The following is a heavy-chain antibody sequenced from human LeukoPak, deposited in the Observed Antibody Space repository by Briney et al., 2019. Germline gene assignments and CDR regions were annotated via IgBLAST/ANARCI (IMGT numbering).Heavy chain of an antibody. V-gene: IGHV1-69*05. Sequence: ASVKVSCKASGGTFSSYAISWVRQAPGQGLEWMGGIIPIFGTANYAQKFQGRVTITTDESTCTAYVELSSLRSEDTAVYYCARELYGSGSPFDYWGQGTLVTVSS. CDR1: GGTFSSYA. J-gene: IGHJ4*02. D-gene: IGHD3-10*01. CDR3: ARELYGSGSPFDY. CDR2: IIPIFGTA.